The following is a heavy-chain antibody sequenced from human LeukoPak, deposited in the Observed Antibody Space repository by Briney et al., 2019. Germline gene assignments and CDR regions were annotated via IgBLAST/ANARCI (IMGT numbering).Heavy chain of an antibody. CDR1: GYTFTSYG. D-gene: IGHD6-13*01. V-gene: IGHV1-18*01. CDR3: ARGIAAAGIPNLTSGLPFDY. Sequence: ASVKVSCKASGYTFTSYGISWVRQAPGQGREWMGWISAYNGNTNYAQKLQGRVTMTTDTSTSTAYMELRSLRSDDTAVYYCARGIAAAGIPNLTSGLPFDYWGQGTLVTVSS. CDR2: ISAYNGNT. J-gene: IGHJ4*02.